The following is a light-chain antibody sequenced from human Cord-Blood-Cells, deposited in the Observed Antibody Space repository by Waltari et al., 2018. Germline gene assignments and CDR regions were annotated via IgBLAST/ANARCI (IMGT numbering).Light chain of an antibody. V-gene: IGKV3-15*01. CDR3: QQYNNWPPIT. CDR1: QSVCNN. J-gene: IGKJ5*01. CDR2: GAS. Sequence: EIVITQSPATLSVSPVESATLPCSASQSVCNNLACYQQKPGQSPRLLIYGASTRATGSPARFSGSGSATEFTLTISSLQSEDFAVYYCQQYNNWPPITFGQGTRLEIK.